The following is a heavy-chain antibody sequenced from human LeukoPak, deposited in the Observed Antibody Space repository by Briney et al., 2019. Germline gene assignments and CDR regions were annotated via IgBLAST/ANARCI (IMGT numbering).Heavy chain of an antibody. CDR3: ATERPSYDRAFDI. Sequence: ASVKVSCKASGYTFTDFYMHWVRQGPGQGLEWMGWINPKSGAANYAQKFQGRVTMTRDTSITTAYTELSRLRSDDTAVYYCATERPSYDRAFDIWGQGTMVTVSS. J-gene: IGHJ3*02. CDR1: GYTFTDFY. D-gene: IGHD3-22*01. V-gene: IGHV1-2*02. CDR2: INPKSGAA.